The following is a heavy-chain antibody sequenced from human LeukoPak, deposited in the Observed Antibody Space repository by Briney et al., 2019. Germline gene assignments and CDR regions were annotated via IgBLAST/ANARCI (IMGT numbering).Heavy chain of an antibody. CDR1: GFTFDEYA. CDR2: ISWNSGNI. V-gene: IGHV3-9*01. J-gene: IGHJ4*02. D-gene: IGHD3-10*01. CDR3: ARQDVWFGESQFDY. Sequence: GGSLRLSCAASGFTFDEYAMHWVRQAPGKGLEWVSGISWNSGNIVYADSLEGRFTISRDNAKNSLYLQMNSLRAEDTAVYYCARQDVWFGESQFDYWGQGTLVTVSS.